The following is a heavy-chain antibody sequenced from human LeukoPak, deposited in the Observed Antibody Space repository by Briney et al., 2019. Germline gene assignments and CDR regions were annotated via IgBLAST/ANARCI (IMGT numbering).Heavy chain of an antibody. CDR2: TYPGDSDT. J-gene: IGHJ4*02. V-gene: IGHV5-51*01. Sequence: GESLKISCKGSGYRFTSYWIGWVRQMPAEGLEWMEITYPGDSDTRYSPSFQGQVTISADKSISTVYLQWSSLKASDTAMYYCARSEELSLYYFDYWGQGTLVTVSS. CDR1: GYRFTSYW. D-gene: IGHD3-16*02. CDR3: ARSEELSLYYFDY.